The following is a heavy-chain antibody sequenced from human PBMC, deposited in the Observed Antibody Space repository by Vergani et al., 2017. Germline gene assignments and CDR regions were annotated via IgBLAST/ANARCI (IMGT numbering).Heavy chain of an antibody. CDR3: AKDGVPEGTTRGLGVFDC. Sequence: EVQLVESGGVVVQPGGSLRLSCAASGFTFDDYAMHWVRQAPGKGLEWVSLISWDGGSTYYADSVKGRFTISRDNSKSSLYLQMNSLRAEDTALYYCAKDGVPEGTTRGLGVFDCRGQGTLVTVSS. V-gene: IGHV3-43D*04. CDR1: GFTFDDYA. CDR2: ISWDGGST. J-gene: IGHJ4*02. D-gene: IGHD4-17*01.